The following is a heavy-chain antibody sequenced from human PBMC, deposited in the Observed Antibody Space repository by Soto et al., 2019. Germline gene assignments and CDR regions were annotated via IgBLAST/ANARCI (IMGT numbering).Heavy chain of an antibody. Sequence: GGSVRLSCAASGFTFSSYSMNWVRQAPGKGLEWVSSISSSSSYIYYADSVKGRFTISRDNAKNSLYLQMNSLRAEDTAVYYCARPDYGDYVFQHWGQGTLVTVSS. J-gene: IGHJ1*01. CDR3: ARPDYGDYVFQH. V-gene: IGHV3-21*01. CDR1: GFTFSSYS. CDR2: ISSSSSYI. D-gene: IGHD4-17*01.